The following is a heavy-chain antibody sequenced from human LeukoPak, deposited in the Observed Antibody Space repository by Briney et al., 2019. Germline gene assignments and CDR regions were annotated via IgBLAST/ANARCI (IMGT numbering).Heavy chain of an antibody. D-gene: IGHD3-22*01. Sequence: PSETLSLTCTISGGSISSYYWSWVRQPPGKGLEWIGYVYYSGSTNYNPSLKSRVTISVATSKNQFSLKLSSVTAADTAVYYCARGYDGSGYYFFDYWGQGTLVTVSS. J-gene: IGHJ4*02. CDR3: ARGYDGSGYYFFDY. CDR1: GGSISSYY. CDR2: VYYSGST. V-gene: IGHV4-59*01.